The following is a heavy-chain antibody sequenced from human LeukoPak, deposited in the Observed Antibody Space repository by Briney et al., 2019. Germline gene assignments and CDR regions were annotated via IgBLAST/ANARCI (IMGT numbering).Heavy chain of an antibody. V-gene: IGHV4-4*07. CDR3: ARDPRPYYGSGRRFGWFDP. Sequence: SETLSLTCTVSGGSISSYYWSWIRQPAGKGLECIGRIYTSGSTNYNPSLKSRVTMSVDTSKNQFSLKLSSVTAADTAVYYCARDPRPYYGSGRRFGWFDPWGQGTLVTVSS. J-gene: IGHJ5*02. CDR1: GGSISSYY. CDR2: IYTSGST. D-gene: IGHD3-10*01.